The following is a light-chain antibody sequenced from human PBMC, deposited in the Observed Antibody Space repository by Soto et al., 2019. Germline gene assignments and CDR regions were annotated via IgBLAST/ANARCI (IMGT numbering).Light chain of an antibody. J-gene: IGKJ1*01. CDR2: GAS. CDR1: QSVRSN. Sequence: EIVMTQSPATLSVSPGERATLSCRASQSVRSNLAWYQQKPGQAPRLLIYGASTRAHVIPARFSGSGSGTEFTLTISSLQSEDFAIYFCQQYNNWPPDRTFGQGTKVEIK. V-gene: IGKV3-15*01. CDR3: QQYNNWPPDRT.